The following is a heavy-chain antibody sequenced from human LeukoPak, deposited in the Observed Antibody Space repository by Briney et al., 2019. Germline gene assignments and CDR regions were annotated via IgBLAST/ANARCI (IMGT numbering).Heavy chain of an antibody. V-gene: IGHV4-34*01. D-gene: IGHD3-10*01. CDR2: INHSGST. CDR1: GGSFSGYY. CDR3: AREGGSYGSGLRYYYYMDV. J-gene: IGHJ6*03. Sequence: SETLSLTCAVYGGSFSGYYWSWIRQPPGKGLEWNGEINHSGSTNYNPSLKSRVTISVDTSKNQFSLKLSSVTAADTAVYYCAREGGSYGSGLRYYYYMDVWGKGTTVTVSS.